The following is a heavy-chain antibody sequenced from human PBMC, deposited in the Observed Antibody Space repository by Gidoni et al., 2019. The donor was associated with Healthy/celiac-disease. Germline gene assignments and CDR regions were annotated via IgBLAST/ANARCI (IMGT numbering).Heavy chain of an antibody. V-gene: IGHV3-23*01. CDR1: GFTFSSDA. CDR3: AKTKRRWLQWGGYYFDY. Sequence: EVQLLESGGGLVQPGGSLRLSCAASGFTFSSDAMAWVRQAPGRGLGWVSDISGSGGSTYYADSVKGRFPISRDNSKNTLYLQMNSLRAEETAVYYCAKTKRRWLQWGGYYFDYWGQGTLVTVSS. J-gene: IGHJ4*02. CDR2: ISGSGGST. D-gene: IGHD5-12*01.